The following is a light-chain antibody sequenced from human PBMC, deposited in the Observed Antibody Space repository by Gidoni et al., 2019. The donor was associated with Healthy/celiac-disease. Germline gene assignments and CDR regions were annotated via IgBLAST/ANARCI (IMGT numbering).Light chain of an antibody. CDR1: QSSSSY. CDR2: AAS. Sequence: LQMTQSPSSLSASVGDRVTITCRASQSSSSYLNWYQQKPGKAPKLLIYAASSLQSGVPSRFSGSGSGTDFTLTISSLQPEDFATYYCQQSYSTPVTFGQGTKVEIK. J-gene: IGKJ1*01. V-gene: IGKV1-39*01. CDR3: QQSYSTPVT.